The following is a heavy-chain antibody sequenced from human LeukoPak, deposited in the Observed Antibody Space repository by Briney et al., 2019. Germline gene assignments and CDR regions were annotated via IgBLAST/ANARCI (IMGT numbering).Heavy chain of an antibody. CDR2: LSGSGGST. CDR1: GFTFSSYA. V-gene: IGHV3-23*01. D-gene: IGHD6-6*01. Sequence: GGSLRLSCAASGFTFSSYAMSWVRQAPGKGLEWVSSLSGSGGSTYYAHSVKGRFTISRDNSKNTLYLQMTSLRAEDTAVYYCAKGSWSSSSGYDYWGQGTLVTVSS. J-gene: IGHJ4*02. CDR3: AKGSWSSSSGYDY.